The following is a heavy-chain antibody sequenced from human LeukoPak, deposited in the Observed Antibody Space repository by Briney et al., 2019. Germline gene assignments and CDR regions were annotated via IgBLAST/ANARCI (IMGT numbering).Heavy chain of an antibody. V-gene: IGHV4-61*01. Sequence: PSETLSLTCTVSGGSVSGGNYYCSWSRQSPGKGLEWIGYIHYSGSTVYNPSLKSRVTMSIDTSKNQFSLNLSSVTAADTAVYYCARTGSTGGYWGQGTLVTVSP. CDR1: GGSVSGGNYY. D-gene: IGHD1-1*01. CDR3: ARTGSTGGY. CDR2: IHYSGST. J-gene: IGHJ4*02.